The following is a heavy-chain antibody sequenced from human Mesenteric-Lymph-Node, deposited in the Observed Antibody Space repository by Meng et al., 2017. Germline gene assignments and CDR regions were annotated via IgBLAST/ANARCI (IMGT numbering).Heavy chain of an antibody. CDR2: ISSSGSTI. Sequence: GESLKISCAASGFTFSSYEMNWVRQAPGKGLEWVSYISSSGSTIYYADSVKGRFTISRDNAKNSLYLQMNSLRAEDTAVYYCARDGGGYSYGSYYFDYWGQGTLVTVSS. V-gene: IGHV3-48*03. CDR1: GFTFSSYE. D-gene: IGHD5-18*01. CDR3: ARDGGGYSYGSYYFDY. J-gene: IGHJ4*02.